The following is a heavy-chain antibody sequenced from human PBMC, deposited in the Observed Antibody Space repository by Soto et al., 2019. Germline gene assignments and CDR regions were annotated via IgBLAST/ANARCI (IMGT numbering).Heavy chain of an antibody. CDR1: GFTFSSYG. CDR2: TSYDGSNK. D-gene: IGHD5-18*01. Sequence: QVQLVESGGGVVQPGRSLRLSCAASGFTFSSYGMHWVRQAPGKGLEWVAVTSYDGSNKYYADSVKGRFTISRENSKNTLYLQLNSLRAEDTAVYYCARDLGYSYGNDAFDIWGQGTMVTVSS. CDR3: ARDLGYSYGNDAFDI. V-gene: IGHV3-30*03. J-gene: IGHJ3*02.